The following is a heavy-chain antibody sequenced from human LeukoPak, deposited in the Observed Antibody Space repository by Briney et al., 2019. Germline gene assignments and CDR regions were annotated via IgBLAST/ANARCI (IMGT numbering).Heavy chain of an antibody. V-gene: IGHV4-34*01. D-gene: IGHD3-10*01. CDR3: ARGTPSSGSYYLGKNWFDP. J-gene: IGHJ5*02. Sequence: PSETLSLTCAVYGGSFSGYYWSWIRQPPGKGLEWIGEISHSGSTNYNPSLKSRVTISVDTSKNQFSLKLSSVTAADTAVYYCARGTPSSGSYYLGKNWFDPWGQGTLVTVSS. CDR2: ISHSGST. CDR1: GGSFSGYY.